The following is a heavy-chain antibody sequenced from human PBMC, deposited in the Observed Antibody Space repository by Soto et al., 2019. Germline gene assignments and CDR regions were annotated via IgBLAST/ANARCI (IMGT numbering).Heavy chain of an antibody. CDR1: GGSISSYY. CDR2: IYYSGST. Sequence: TSDTLSLTCTVSGGSISSYYWSWIRQPPGKGLEWIGYIYYSGSTNYNPSLKSRVTISVDTSKNQFSLKLSSVTAADTAVYYCARKTYSSSWYYFDYWGQGTLVTVSS. J-gene: IGHJ4*02. V-gene: IGHV4-59*01. CDR3: ARKTYSSSWYYFDY. D-gene: IGHD6-13*01.